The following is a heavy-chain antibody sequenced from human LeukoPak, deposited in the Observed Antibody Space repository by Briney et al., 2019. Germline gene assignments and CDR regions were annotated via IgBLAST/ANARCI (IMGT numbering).Heavy chain of an antibody. J-gene: IGHJ3*02. CDR3: ARGRRYCSSTSCTYAFDI. V-gene: IGHV4-34*01. Sequence: SETLSLTCAVYGGSFSGYYWSWIRQPPGKGLEWIGEINHSGSTNYNPSLKSRVTISVDTSKNQFSLRLSSVTAADTAVYYCARGRRYCSSTSCTYAFDIWGQGTMVTASS. CDR2: INHSGST. D-gene: IGHD2-2*01. CDR1: GGSFSGYY.